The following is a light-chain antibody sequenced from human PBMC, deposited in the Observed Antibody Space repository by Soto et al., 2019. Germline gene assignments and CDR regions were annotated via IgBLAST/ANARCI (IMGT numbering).Light chain of an antibody. Sequence: DIQMTQSPSTLSGSVGDRVTITCRASQSINTWLAWYQQKPGKAPKLLIYAASTLQSGVPSRFSGSRSGTEFTLTISSLQPEDFATYYCQQLNSYPITFGQGTRLEIK. CDR2: AAS. J-gene: IGKJ5*01. V-gene: IGKV1-5*01. CDR3: QQLNSYPIT. CDR1: QSINTW.